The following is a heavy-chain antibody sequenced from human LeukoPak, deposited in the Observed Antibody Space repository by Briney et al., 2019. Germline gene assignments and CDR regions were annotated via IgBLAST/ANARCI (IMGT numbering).Heavy chain of an antibody. V-gene: IGHV3-30*14. CDR3: ARALESADYDSSGYYYVSDY. CDR2: ISYDGSNK. J-gene: IGHJ4*02. Sequence: GGSLRLSCAASGFTFSSYAMHWVRQAPGKGLEWVAVISYDGSNKYYADSVKGRFTISRDNSKNTLYLQMNSLRAEDTAVYYCARALESADYDSSGYYYVSDYWGQGTLVTVSS. CDR1: GFTFSSYA. D-gene: IGHD3-22*01.